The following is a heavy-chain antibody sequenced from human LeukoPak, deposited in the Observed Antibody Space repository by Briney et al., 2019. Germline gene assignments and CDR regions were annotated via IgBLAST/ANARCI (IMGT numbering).Heavy chain of an antibody. J-gene: IGHJ3*02. Sequence: SVKVSCKASGLTFTSSSMQWVRQARGQRLEWIGWIVVGSGNTNYAQKFQERVTITRDMSTSTAYMELSSLRSEDTAVYYCATMESDAFDIWGQGTMVTVSS. CDR1: GLTFTSSS. CDR3: ATMESDAFDI. CDR2: IVVGSGNT. V-gene: IGHV1-58*02. D-gene: IGHD3-3*01.